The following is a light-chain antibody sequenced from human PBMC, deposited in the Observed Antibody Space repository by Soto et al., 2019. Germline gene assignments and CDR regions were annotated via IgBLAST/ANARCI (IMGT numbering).Light chain of an antibody. Sequence: EIVLTQSPGALSLSPGERATLSCRASQTASSSHLAWYQQKPGQAPRLLIYDASSRSTGISDRFSGSGSGTDFTLTISRLEPEDFAVYYCQQYGMSPYTFGKGTKVEIK. V-gene: IGKV3-20*01. CDR1: QTASSSH. J-gene: IGKJ2*01. CDR2: DAS. CDR3: QQYGMSPYT.